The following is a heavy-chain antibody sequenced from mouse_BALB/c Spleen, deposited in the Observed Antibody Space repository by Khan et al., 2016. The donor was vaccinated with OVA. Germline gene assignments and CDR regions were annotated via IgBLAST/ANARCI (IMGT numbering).Heavy chain of an antibody. V-gene: IGHV1S137*01. J-gene: IGHJ3*01. CDR3: ARADYGSTRAWFVY. D-gene: IGHD1-1*01. CDR1: GYTFTDYA. CDR2: ISTYSGNT. Sequence: QVQLQQPGPELVRPGVSVKISCKGSGYTFTDYAMHWVKQSHGKSPEWIGVISTYSGNTNYNQKFKDKATMTVDKSSSTAYMELARLTSEDSAIYYCARADYGSTRAWFVYWGQGTLVTVSA.